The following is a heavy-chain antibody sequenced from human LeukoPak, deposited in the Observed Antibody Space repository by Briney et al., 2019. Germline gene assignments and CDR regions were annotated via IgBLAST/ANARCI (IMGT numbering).Heavy chain of an antibody. CDR1: GYTFTSYG. Sequence: ASVKVSCKASGYTFTSYGISWVRQAPGQGLEWMGWISAYNGNTNYAQKLQGRVTMTTDTSTSTAYMELRSLRSDDTAVYYCARDRVTVTDYPCYYYDMDVWGQGTTVTVSS. J-gene: IGHJ6*02. CDR2: ISAYNGNT. D-gene: IGHD4-17*01. V-gene: IGHV1-18*01. CDR3: ARDRVTVTDYPCYYYDMDV.